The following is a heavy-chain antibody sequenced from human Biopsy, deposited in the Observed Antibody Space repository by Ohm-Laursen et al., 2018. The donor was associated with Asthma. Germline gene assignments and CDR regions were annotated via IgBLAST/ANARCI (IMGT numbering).Heavy chain of an antibody. CDR1: GFTVSRDH. V-gene: IGHV3-53*01. CDR3: ARGDSSGWSHYYFDY. J-gene: IGHJ4*02. Sequence: SLRLSCAASGFTVSRDHMIWVRQAPGKGLEWVSVIYSGGTSDTADSVRSRFTISRDFYKNTLYLQMDSLRAEETAVYYCARGDSSGWSHYYFDYWGQGTLVTVSS. CDR2: IYSGGTS. D-gene: IGHD6-19*01.